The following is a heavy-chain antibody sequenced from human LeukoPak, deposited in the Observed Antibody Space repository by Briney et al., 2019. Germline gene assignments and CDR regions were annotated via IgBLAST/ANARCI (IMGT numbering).Heavy chain of an antibody. V-gene: IGHV3-21*01. CDR3: ARGGVGLVIIPGWEYDYYGMDV. D-gene: IGHD3/OR15-3a*01. Sequence: GGSLRLSCAASGFTLSTYSMNWVRQAPGKGLEWVSYISRTSTYIYYADSVKGGFTISRDNAKNSLYMQMNSLRAEDTAVYFCARGGVGLVIIPGWEYDYYGMDVWGQGTTVTVSS. CDR2: ISRTSTYI. J-gene: IGHJ6*02. CDR1: GFTLSTYS.